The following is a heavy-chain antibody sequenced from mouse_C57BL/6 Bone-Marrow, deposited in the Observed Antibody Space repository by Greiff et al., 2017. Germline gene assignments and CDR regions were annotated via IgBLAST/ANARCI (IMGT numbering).Heavy chain of an antibody. CDR2: ISGGGGNT. D-gene: IGHD1-1*01. Sequence: EVKVVESGGGLVKPGGSLKLSCAASGFTFSSYTMSWVRQTPEKRLEWVATISGGGGNTYYPDSVKGRFTISSYNAKNTLYLQMSSLRSEDTALYYCARRFHYYGSSYWYFDVWGTGTTVTVSS. J-gene: IGHJ1*03. V-gene: IGHV5-9*01. CDR1: GFTFSSYT. CDR3: ARRFHYYGSSYWYFDV.